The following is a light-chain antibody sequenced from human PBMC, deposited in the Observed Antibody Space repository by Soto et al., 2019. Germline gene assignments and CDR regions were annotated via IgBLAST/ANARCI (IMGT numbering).Light chain of an antibody. Sequence: LTQPSSVSGTPGQGVTISCSGSISNIGNNYVYWFQQLPGTAPKVLSNRNDQRPSGVPDRFSGSKSGTSASLAISGLRSEDEADYYCAAWDDTVRSYVFGTGTKLTVL. CDR3: AAWDDTVRSYV. CDR1: ISNIGNNY. V-gene: IGLV1-47*01. CDR2: RND. J-gene: IGLJ1*01.